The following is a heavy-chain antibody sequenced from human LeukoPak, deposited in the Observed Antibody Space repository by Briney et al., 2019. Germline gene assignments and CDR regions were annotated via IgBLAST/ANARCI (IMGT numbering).Heavy chain of an antibody. Sequence: SETLSLTCTVSGGSISSYYWSWIRQPAGKGLEWIGRIYTSGSTNYNPSLKSRVTISVDTSKNQFSLKLSSVTAADTAVYYCARATAITMVRGIRSDGFDIWGQGTMVTVSS. CDR3: ARATAITMVRGIRSDGFDI. CDR2: IYTSGST. CDR1: GGSISSYY. V-gene: IGHV4-4*07. J-gene: IGHJ3*02. D-gene: IGHD3-10*01.